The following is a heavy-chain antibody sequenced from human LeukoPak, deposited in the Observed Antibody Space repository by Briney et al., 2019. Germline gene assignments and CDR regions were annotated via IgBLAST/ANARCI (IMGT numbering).Heavy chain of an antibody. V-gene: IGHV1-58*02. CDR2: IVVGSGNT. J-gene: IGHJ3*02. Sequence: SVKVSCKASGFTFTSSAMQWVRQARGQRLEWIGWIVVGSGNTNHAQKFQERVTITRDMSTSTAYMELSSLRSEDTAVYYCARVGWELSAFDIWGQGTMVTVSS. CDR1: GFTFTSSA. CDR3: ARVGWELSAFDI. D-gene: IGHD1-26*01.